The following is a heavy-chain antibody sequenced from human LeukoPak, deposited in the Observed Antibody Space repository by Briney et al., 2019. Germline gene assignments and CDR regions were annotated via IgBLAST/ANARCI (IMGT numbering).Heavy chain of an antibody. CDR1: GFTFRSYA. CDR2: ISDSGSST. Sequence: GGSLRLSCAASGFTFRSYAMSWVRQAPGMGLEWVSAISDSGSSTYYADSVKGRFTISRDNSKNTLFLQMNSLGAEDTAVYYCAKMTAAGNFDCWGQGTLVPVSS. J-gene: IGHJ4*02. V-gene: IGHV3-23*01. D-gene: IGHD6-13*01. CDR3: AKMTAAGNFDC.